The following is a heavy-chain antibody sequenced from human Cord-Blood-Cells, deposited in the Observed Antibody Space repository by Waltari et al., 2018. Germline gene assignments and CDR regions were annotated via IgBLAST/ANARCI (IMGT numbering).Heavy chain of an antibody. J-gene: IGHJ4*02. D-gene: IGHD6-19*01. CDR3: TRHTVAGDY. CDR1: GFTFSGSA. CDR2: IRSKANSYAT. V-gene: IGHV3-73*02. Sequence: EVQLVESGGGLVQPGGSLKLSCAASGFTFSGSAMHWVRQASGKGLEGVGRIRSKANSYATAYAASVKGRFTISRDDSKNTAYLQMNSLKTEDTAVYYCTRHTVAGDYWGQGTLVTVSS.